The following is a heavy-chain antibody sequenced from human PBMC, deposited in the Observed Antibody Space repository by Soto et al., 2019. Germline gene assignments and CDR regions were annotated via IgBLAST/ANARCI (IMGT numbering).Heavy chain of an antibody. CDR1: GFTFGDYA. D-gene: IGHD6-13*01. Sequence: GGSLRLSCTASGFTFGDYAMSWFRQAPGKGLEWVGFIRSKAYGGTTEYAASVKGRFTISRDDSKSIAYLQMNSLKTEDTAVYYCTRGPGYSRARGVGFDYWGQGTLVTVSS. CDR2: IRSKAYGGTT. CDR3: TRGPGYSRARGVGFDY. J-gene: IGHJ4*02. V-gene: IGHV3-49*03.